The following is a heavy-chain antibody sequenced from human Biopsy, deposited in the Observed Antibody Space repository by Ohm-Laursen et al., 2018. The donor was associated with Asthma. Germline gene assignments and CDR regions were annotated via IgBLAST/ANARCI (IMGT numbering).Heavy chain of an antibody. J-gene: IGHJ4*02. V-gene: IGHV1-69*01. CDR3: ASQSSGPDFWSGYYYFDY. CDR2: IIPIFGTA. CDR1: GYTFTSYG. Sequence: SSVKVSCKASGYTFTSYGISWVRQAPGQGLEWMGGIIPIFGTANYAQKFQGRVTITADESTSTAYMELNSLRAEDTAVYYCASQSSGPDFWSGYYYFDYWGQGTLVTVSS. D-gene: IGHD3-3*01.